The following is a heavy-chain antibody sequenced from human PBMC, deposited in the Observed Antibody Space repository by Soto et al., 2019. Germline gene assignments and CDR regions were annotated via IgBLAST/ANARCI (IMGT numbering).Heavy chain of an antibody. CDR1: GGSISSYY. V-gene: IGHV4-59*01. J-gene: IGHJ4*02. CDR2: IYYSGIT. Sequence: SETLSLTCTFSGGSISSYYWSWIRQPPGKGLEWIGYIYYSGITDYNPSLKSRVTISVDTSKSQFSLKLSSVTAADTAVYYCARGGGVYYFDYWGQGTLVTVSS. D-gene: IGHD2-8*02. CDR3: ARGGGVYYFDY.